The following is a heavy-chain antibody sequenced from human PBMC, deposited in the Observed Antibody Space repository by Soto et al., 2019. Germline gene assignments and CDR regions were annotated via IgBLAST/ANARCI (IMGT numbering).Heavy chain of an antibody. CDR2: IIPIFGTA. CDR1: GGTFSSYA. Sequence: QVQLVQSGAEVKKPGSSVKVSCKASGGTFSSYAISWVRQAPGQGLEWMGGIIPIFGTANYAQKFQGRVTITADESTSTAYMELSSLRSEDTAVYYCASGAAAGTYEGYYYYYGMDVWGQGTTVTVS. D-gene: IGHD6-13*01. V-gene: IGHV1-69*01. J-gene: IGHJ6*02. CDR3: ASGAAAGTYEGYYYYYGMDV.